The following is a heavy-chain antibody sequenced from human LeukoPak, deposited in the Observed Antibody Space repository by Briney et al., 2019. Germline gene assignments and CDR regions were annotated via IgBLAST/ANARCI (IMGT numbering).Heavy chain of an antibody. CDR1: GGTFSSYA. D-gene: IGHD6-13*01. V-gene: IGHV1-69*05. Sequence: VASVKVSCKASGGTFSSYAISWVRQAPGQGLEWMGGIIPIFGTANYAQKFQGRVTITTDESTSTAYMELSSLRSEDTAAYYCARACGQQLDGCFDYWGQGTLVTVSS. J-gene: IGHJ4*02. CDR3: ARACGQQLDGCFDY. CDR2: IIPIFGTA.